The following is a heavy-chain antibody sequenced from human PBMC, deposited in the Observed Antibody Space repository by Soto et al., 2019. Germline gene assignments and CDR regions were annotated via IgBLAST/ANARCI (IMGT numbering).Heavy chain of an antibody. V-gene: IGHV3-23*01. CDR1: GFTFSSYA. Sequence: PGGSLRLSCAASGFTFSSYAMNWVRQAPGKGLEWVSAISGSGDSTYYADSVKGRFTISRDNSKNTLYLQMNSLRAEDTAVYYCAKSKYEIAVAGTDYWGQGTLVTVSS. CDR2: ISGSGDST. J-gene: IGHJ4*02. CDR3: AKSKYEIAVAGTDY. D-gene: IGHD6-19*01.